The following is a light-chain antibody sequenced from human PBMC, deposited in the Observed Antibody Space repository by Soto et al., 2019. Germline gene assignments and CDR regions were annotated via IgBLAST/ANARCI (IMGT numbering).Light chain of an antibody. CDR3: SSYAGSNLV. Sequence: QSALTQPPSASGSPGQSVTISCTGTSSDVGGYNYVSWYQQHPGKAPKLMIYEVIKWPSGVPDRFSGSKSGNTASLTVSGLQAEDEGDYYCSSYAGSNLVFGGGTKLTVL. V-gene: IGLV2-8*01. J-gene: IGLJ2*01. CDR2: EVI. CDR1: SSDVGGYNY.